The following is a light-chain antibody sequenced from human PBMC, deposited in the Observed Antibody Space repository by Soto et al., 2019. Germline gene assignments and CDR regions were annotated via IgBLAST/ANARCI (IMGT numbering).Light chain of an antibody. Sequence: EIVMTQSPATLSVSPGERATLSCRASQSVSSNLAWYQQKGGQAPRLLIYGASTRATGIPARFSGSGSGTEFPLTISSLQSEDFAVYFCQQFNNWPSWTFGQGTKVDIK. V-gene: IGKV3-15*01. CDR3: QQFNNWPSWT. CDR2: GAS. J-gene: IGKJ1*01. CDR1: QSVSSN.